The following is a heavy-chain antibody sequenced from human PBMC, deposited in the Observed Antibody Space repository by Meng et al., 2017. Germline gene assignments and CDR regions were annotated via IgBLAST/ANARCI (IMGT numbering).Heavy chain of an antibody. V-gene: IGHV7-4-1*02. CDR3: ARLVAGTFGQLFDP. D-gene: IGHD2-15*01. Sequence: QVQRVQSGSELKKTGASVKVSCKAYGYTFTSYAMNWVRQAPGQGLEWMGWINTNTGNPTYAQGFTGRFVFSLDTSVSTAYLQISSLKAEDTAVYYCARLVAGTFGQLFDPWGQGTLVTVSS. J-gene: IGHJ5*02. CDR1: GYTFTSYA. CDR2: INTNTGNP.